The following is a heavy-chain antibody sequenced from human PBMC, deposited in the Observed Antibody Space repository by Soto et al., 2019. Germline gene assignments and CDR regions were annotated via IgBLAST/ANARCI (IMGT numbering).Heavy chain of an antibody. V-gene: IGHV3-7*01. CDR3: ARIYCSATSCYYDY. CDR1: GFTFSSYW. Sequence: GGSLRRSCAASGFTFSSYWMSWVRQPPGKGREWVANINQGGSQKYYVDSVKGRFTISRDNAKNSLYLQMNSLRAEDTAVYYCARIYCSATSCYYDYWGQGTLVTVSS. J-gene: IGHJ4*02. CDR2: INQGGSQK. D-gene: IGHD2-2*01.